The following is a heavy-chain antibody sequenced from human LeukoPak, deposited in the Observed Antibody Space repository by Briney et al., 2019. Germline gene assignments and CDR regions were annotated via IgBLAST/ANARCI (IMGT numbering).Heavy chain of an antibody. D-gene: IGHD6-25*01. Sequence: SETLSLTCTVSGYSISSGYYWDWIRQPPGKGLEWIGSIYHSGRTYYNPSLKSRVTISVDTSKNQFSLKLSSVTAADTAVYYCARESFGSEAYYYYYYMDVWGKGTTVTISS. J-gene: IGHJ6*03. CDR3: ARESFGSEAYYYYYYMDV. V-gene: IGHV4-38-2*02. CDR1: GYSISSGYY. CDR2: IYHSGRT.